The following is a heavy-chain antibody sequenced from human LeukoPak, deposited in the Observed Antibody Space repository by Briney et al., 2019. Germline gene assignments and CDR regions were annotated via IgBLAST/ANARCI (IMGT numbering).Heavy chain of an antibody. CDR3: AKDPGASVSGFHMDV. J-gene: IGHJ6*03. CDR1: GFTFRNYG. CDR2: IWSDGNNR. Sequence: GSLRLSCATSGFTFRNYGMHWVRQATGKGLEWVSFIWSDGNNRFYADSVKGRFTISRDNSKNMLYLQMDSLRPEDTAVYYCAKDPGASVSGFHMDVWGKGTTVIVSS. D-gene: IGHD2-8*02. V-gene: IGHV3-30*02.